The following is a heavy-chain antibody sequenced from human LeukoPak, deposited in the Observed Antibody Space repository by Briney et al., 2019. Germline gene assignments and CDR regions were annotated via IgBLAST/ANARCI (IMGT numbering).Heavy chain of an antibody. D-gene: IGHD6-19*01. Sequence: GGSLRLSCAASGFTFSSYGMHWVRQAPGKGLEWVAVISYDGSNKYYADSVKGRFTISRDNSKNTLYLQMNSLRAEDTAVYYCAKEKGSYSSGWYEDYWGQGTLVTVSS. CDR2: ISYDGSNK. CDR3: AKEKGSYSSGWYEDY. CDR1: GFTFSSYG. V-gene: IGHV3-30*18. J-gene: IGHJ4*02.